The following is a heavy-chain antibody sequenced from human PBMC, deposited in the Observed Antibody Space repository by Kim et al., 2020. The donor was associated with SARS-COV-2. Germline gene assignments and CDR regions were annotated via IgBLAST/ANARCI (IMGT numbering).Heavy chain of an antibody. CDR3: ARGRTRPQYCSSTSCYTRSPRYYYYGMDV. V-gene: IGHV4-34*01. D-gene: IGHD2-2*02. CDR2: INHSGST. Sequence: SETLSLTCAVYGGSFSGYYWSWIRQPPGKGLEWIGEINHSGSTNYNPSLKSRVTISVDTSKNQFSLKLSSVTAADTAVYYCARGRTRPQYCSSTSCYTRSPRYYYYGMDVWGQGTTVTVSS. CDR1: GGSFSGYY. J-gene: IGHJ6*02.